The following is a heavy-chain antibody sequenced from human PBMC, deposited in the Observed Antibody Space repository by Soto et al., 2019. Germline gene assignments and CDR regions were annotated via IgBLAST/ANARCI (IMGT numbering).Heavy chain of an antibody. Sequence: PSETLPLTFTVSGGSISSGGYYWSCIRKHPWKGLEWIGYIYYSGSTHYNPSLKSRVTISVDTSKNQFSLKLSSVTAAETAVYYCARAQIVATTNENWFDPSGQGTLVTVSS. D-gene: IGHD5-12*01. CDR1: GGSISSGGYY. V-gene: IGHV4-30-4*08. CDR2: IYYSGST. J-gene: IGHJ5*02. CDR3: ARAQIVATTNENWFDP.